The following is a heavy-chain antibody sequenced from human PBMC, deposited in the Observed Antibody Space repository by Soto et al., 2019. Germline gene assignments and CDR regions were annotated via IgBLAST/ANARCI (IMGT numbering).Heavy chain of an antibody. Sequence: QVPLVQSGAEVKKPGASVKVSCQASGYTFGIYGLTWVRQAPGQGPEWMGWISPSSGRTKYAQKFQGRVTMTTQTSTNTAHMELRSLTSDDTAVYYCARESVCSGTSCPWDYWGQGTLVTVSS. CDR3: ARESVCSGTSCPWDY. D-gene: IGHD2-2*01. CDR1: GYTFGIYG. V-gene: IGHV1-18*01. J-gene: IGHJ4*02. CDR2: ISPSSGRT.